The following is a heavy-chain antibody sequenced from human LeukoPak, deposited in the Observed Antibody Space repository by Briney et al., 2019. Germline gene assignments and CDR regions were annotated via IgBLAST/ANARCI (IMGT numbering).Heavy chain of an antibody. CDR2: IYYSGST. CDR1: GGSISSSSYY. CDR3: ARPPKLGECCNTHFDS. J-gene: IGHJ4*02. Sequence: SETLSLTCTVSGGSISSSSYYWGWIRQPPGKGLEWIGSIYYSGSTYYNPSLKSRVTISVDTSKNQFSLKLSSVTAAATAVYYCARPPKLGECCNTHFDSWGQGTLVTVSS. D-gene: IGHD2-21*01. V-gene: IGHV4-39*01.